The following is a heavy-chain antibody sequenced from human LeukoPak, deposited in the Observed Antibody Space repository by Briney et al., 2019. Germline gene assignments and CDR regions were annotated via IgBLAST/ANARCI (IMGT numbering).Heavy chain of an antibody. D-gene: IGHD3-22*01. V-gene: IGHV3-30*03. CDR1: GFTFSSYG. J-gene: IGHJ4*02. CDR3: ARGGEEAYFETSAYADY. Sequence: PGRSLRLSCAASGFTFSSYGMHWVRQAPGKGLEWVAVISYDGSNKYYTDSVKGRFTISRDNSKNTLYLQMNSLRAEDTAVYYCARGGEEAYFETSAYADYWGQGTLVTVSS. CDR2: ISYDGSNK.